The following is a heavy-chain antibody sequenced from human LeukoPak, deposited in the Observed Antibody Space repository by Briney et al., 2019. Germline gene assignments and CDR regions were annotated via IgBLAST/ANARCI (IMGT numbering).Heavy chain of an antibody. CDR2: IYYSGST. CDR1: GGSISSTNSY. J-gene: IGHJ4*02. V-gene: IGHV4-39*01. Sequence: PSETLSLTCSVSGGSISSTNSYWVWIRQPPGKGLECIGSIYYSGSTHYTPSLRSRLAISVDTSKSQFSLKLSFVTAADTAVYYCARNRSDCSRGWCSFTGFDFWGQGVLVTVAS. CDR3: ARNRSDCSRGWCSFTGFDF. D-gene: IGHD2-15*01.